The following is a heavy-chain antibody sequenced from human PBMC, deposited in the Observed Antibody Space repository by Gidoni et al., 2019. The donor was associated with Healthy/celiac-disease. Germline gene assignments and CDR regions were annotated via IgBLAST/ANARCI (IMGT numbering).Heavy chain of an antibody. CDR3: TTGDYIWGSYRL. CDR1: VFTFSNAW. CDR2: IKSKTDGGTT. D-gene: IGHD3-16*02. Sequence: EVKLVESGGGLVKPGGSLRLSCAASVFTFSNAWMGWVRQAPGKGLEWVGRIKSKTDGGTTDYAAPVKGRFTISRDDSKNTLYLQMNSLKTEDTAVYYCTTGDYIWGSYRLWGQGTLVTVSS. V-gene: IGHV3-15*01. J-gene: IGHJ4*02.